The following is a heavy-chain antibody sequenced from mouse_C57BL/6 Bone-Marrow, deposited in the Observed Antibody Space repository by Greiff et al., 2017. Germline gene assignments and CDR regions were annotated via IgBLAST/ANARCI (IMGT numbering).Heavy chain of an antibody. J-gene: IGHJ4*01. CDR3: ARNWPYAMDY. V-gene: IGHV1-81*01. CDR1: GYTFTSYG. Sequence: VQLKESGAELARPGASVKLSCKASGYTFTSYGISWVKQRTGQGLEWIGEIYPRSGNTYYNEKFKGKATLTADKSSSTAYMELRSLTSEDSAVYFCARNWPYAMDYWGQGTSVTVSS. CDR2: IYPRSGNT. D-gene: IGHD4-1*01.